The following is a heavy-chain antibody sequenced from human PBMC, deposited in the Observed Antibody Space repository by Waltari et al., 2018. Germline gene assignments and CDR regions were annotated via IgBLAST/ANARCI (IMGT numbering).Heavy chain of an antibody. CDR1: GITFSCYW. CDR3: TRGVAEGFDP. D-gene: IGHD2-15*01. J-gene: IGHJ5*02. Sequence: EVQLVESGGDVVQPGGSLRLSCAASGITFSCYWMPGVRQAPGTGLVWVSRINTDGSITIYADSVRGRFTISRDNAKNTLYLQMNSLRVDDSAVYYCTRGVAEGFDPWGQGTLVTVSS. CDR2: INTDGSIT. V-gene: IGHV3-74*01.